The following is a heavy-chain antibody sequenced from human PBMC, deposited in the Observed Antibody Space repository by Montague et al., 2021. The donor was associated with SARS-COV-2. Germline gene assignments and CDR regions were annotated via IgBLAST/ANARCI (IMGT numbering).Heavy chain of an antibody. CDR2: IYTSGST. J-gene: IGHJ3*02. Sequence: TLSLTCTVSIGSISSGSYYWSWIRQPAGKGLEWIGRIYTSGSTNYNPSLTSRVTISVDTSKNQFSLKLSSVAAADTAVYYCARVGRGSSWYEVAFDIWGQGTMVTVSS. CDR1: IGSISSGSYY. V-gene: IGHV4-61*02. D-gene: IGHD6-13*01. CDR3: ARVGRGSSWYEVAFDI.